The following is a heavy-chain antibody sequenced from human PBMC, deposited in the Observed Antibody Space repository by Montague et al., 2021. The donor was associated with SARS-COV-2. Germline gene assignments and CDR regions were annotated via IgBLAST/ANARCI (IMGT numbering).Heavy chain of an antibody. CDR2: IYYSGST. CDR3: AGSPPGIAAAGTVAAFDI. D-gene: IGHD6-13*01. V-gene: IGHV4-39*01. Sequence: SETRSLTCTVSGGSISSSSYYWGWIRQPPGKGLEWIGSIYYSGSTYYNPSLKSRVTISVDTSKNQLSLKLSSVTAADTAVYYCAGSPPGIAAAGTVAAFDIWGQGTMVTVSS. J-gene: IGHJ3*02. CDR1: GGSISSSSYY.